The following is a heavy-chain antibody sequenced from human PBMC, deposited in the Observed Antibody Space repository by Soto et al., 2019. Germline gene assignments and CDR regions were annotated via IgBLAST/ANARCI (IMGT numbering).Heavy chain of an antibody. Sequence: GGSLRLSCAASGFTFSSYAMSWVRQAPGKGLEWVSAISGSGGSTYYADSVKGRFTISRDNSKNTLYLQMNSLRAEGTAVYYCAKGERWLQSNALTFGYWGQGTLVTVSS. J-gene: IGHJ4*02. D-gene: IGHD5-12*01. CDR3: AKGERWLQSNALTFGY. CDR1: GFTFSSYA. CDR2: ISGSGGST. V-gene: IGHV3-23*01.